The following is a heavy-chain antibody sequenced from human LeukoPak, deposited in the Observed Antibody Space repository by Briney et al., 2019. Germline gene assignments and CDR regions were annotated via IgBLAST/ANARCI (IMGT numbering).Heavy chain of an antibody. J-gene: IGHJ4*02. CDR2: LYSSGDT. D-gene: IGHD6-19*01. V-gene: IGHV4-4*07. Sequence: PSESLSLTCTVSGGSISGYYWNWVRQPAARGLEWTGRLYSSGDTYYNPSLKSRLTMSVDTSKNQFSLKLRSVTAADTAVYYRARGSSGSTKRYYFDSWGQGALVTVPS. CDR1: GGSISGYY. CDR3: ARGSSGSTKRYYFDS.